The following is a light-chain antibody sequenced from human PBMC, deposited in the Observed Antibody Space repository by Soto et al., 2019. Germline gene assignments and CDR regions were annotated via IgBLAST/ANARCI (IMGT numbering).Light chain of an antibody. CDR3: QSYDSSLSALYV. CDR1: SSNIGAGYD. Sequence: QSVLAQAPSVSGAPGQRVTISCTRSSSNIGAGYDVHWYQQLPGTAPKLLIYGNSNRPSGVPDRFSGSKSGTSASLAITGLQAEDEADYYCQSYDSSLSALYVFGTGTKVTVL. CDR2: GNS. J-gene: IGLJ1*01. V-gene: IGLV1-40*01.